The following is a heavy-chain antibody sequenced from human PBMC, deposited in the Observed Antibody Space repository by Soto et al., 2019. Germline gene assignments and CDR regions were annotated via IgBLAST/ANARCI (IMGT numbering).Heavy chain of an antibody. J-gene: IGHJ4*02. D-gene: IGHD2-15*01. CDR1: GGSISSSSYY. CDR2: IYYSGST. CDR3: ARHTPAISISDH. V-gene: IGHV4-39*01. Sequence: QLQLQESGPGLVKPSETLSLTCTVSGGSISSSSYYWGWIRQPPGQGLEWIGSIYYSGSTYYNPYFKSRVTLYVDTSTNQFSRKLSSVTAADTAVYYCARHTPAISISDHWGQGTLVTVSS.